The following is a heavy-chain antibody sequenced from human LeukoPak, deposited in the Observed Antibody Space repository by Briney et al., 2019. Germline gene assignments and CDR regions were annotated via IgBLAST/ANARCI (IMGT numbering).Heavy chain of an antibody. Sequence: ASVKVSCKASGYTFTGFYIHWVRQAPGQGLEWMGWNNPNSGGTNFAQKFQGRVTMTRDTSISTAYMELSRLRSDDTAVYYCARGGGVLIPASIDYWGQGTLVTVSS. D-gene: IGHD2-2*01. J-gene: IGHJ4*02. CDR1: GYTFTGFY. CDR3: ARGGGVLIPASIDY. V-gene: IGHV1-2*02. CDR2: NNPNSGGT.